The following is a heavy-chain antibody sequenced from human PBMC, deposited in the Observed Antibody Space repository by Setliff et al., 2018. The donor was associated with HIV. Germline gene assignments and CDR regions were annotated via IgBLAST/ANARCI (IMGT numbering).Heavy chain of an antibody. D-gene: IGHD6-13*01. CDR3: ARGFSRWYGAFDM. CDR1: GYNFNSFG. Sequence: ASVKVSCKASGYNFNSFGINWVRQAPGQGLEWMGWISTYNGRTDYVQKLQDRVTMTTDTYTSTAYVDLRSLISDDTAVYYCARGFSRWYGAFDMWGQGTVVTV. J-gene: IGHJ3*02. V-gene: IGHV1-18*01. CDR2: ISTYNGRT.